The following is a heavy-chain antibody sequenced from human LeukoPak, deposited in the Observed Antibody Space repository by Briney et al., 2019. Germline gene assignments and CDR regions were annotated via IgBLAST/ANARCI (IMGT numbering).Heavy chain of an antibody. CDR2: ISSSSTI. CDR1: GFTFSSYS. V-gene: IGHV3-48*02. J-gene: IGHJ4*02. D-gene: IGHD6-25*01. Sequence: GGSLRLSCAASGFTFSSYSMNWVRQAPGKGLEWVSYISSSSTIYYADSVKGRFTISRDNAKNSLYLQMSSLRDEDTAVYYCARSSSPGSVDYWGQGTLVIVSS. CDR3: ARSSSPGSVDY.